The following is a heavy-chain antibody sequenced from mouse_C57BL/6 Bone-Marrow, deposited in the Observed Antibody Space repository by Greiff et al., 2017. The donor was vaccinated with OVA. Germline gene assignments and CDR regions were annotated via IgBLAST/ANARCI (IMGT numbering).Heavy chain of an antibody. CDR2: IDPNSGGT. CDR1: GYTFTSYW. V-gene: IGHV1-72*01. CDR3: ARCGPITTVGGGYFDV. Sequence: QVQLKQPGAELVKPGASVKLSCKASGYTFTSYWMHWVKQRPGRGLEWIGRIDPNSGGTKYNEKFKSKATLTVDKPSSTAYMQLSSLTSEDSAVYYCARCGPITTVGGGYFDVWGTGTTVTVSS. J-gene: IGHJ1*03. D-gene: IGHD1-1*01.